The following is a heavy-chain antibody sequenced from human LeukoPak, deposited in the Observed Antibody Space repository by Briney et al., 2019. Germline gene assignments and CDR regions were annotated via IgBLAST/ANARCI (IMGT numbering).Heavy chain of an antibody. CDR2: VNHGGSS. CDR1: GGSFSGYY. Sequence: SETLSLTCAVYGGSFSGYYWSWIRQPPRKGLEWIGEVNHGGSSNYTPSLKSRVTIAVDASKNQFSLKLSSVAAADTAVYYGARGIGGGYSYGYNWFDPWGQGTLVTVSS. J-gene: IGHJ5*02. D-gene: IGHD5-18*01. V-gene: IGHV4-34*01. CDR3: ARGIGGGYSYGYNWFDP.